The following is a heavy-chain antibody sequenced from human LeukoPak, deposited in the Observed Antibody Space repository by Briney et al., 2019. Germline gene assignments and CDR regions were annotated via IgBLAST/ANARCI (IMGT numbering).Heavy chain of an antibody. CDR3: AASSSSRYYYYYMDV. Sequence: GGSLRLSCAASGFTFRSYAMSWVRQAPGKGLEWVSAISGSGGSTYYADSVKGRFTISRDNSKNTLYLQMNSLRAEDTAVYYCAASSSSRYYYYYMDVWGKGTTVTVSS. CDR2: ISGSGGST. V-gene: IGHV3-23*01. D-gene: IGHD6-6*01. J-gene: IGHJ6*03. CDR1: GFTFRSYA.